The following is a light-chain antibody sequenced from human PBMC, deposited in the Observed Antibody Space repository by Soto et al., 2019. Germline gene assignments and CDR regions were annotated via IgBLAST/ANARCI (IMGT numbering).Light chain of an antibody. CDR2: GAS. Sequence: EIVMKKYPGTLSLSPGETATLSCRASQSVSSNYVAWFHQKPGQAPRLLIYGASSRATGVPDRFSASGSGTDFTLTISRLEPEDFTVYYCQEYGRSPFTFGPGTKVDI. V-gene: IGKV3-20*01. J-gene: IGKJ3*01. CDR3: QEYGRSPFT. CDR1: QSVSSNY.